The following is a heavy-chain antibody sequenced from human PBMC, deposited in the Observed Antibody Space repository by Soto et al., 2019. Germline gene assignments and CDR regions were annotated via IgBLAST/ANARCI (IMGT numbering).Heavy chain of an antibody. Sequence: PGGSLRLSCAVSGPPFSSHAMSWVRQAPGKGLEWVSGISGSGDITYYADSVKGRFTISRDNSRNTMYLQLNSLRGEDTALYYCAARAFYDILPYYWYSFDFWGQGTLVTVSS. D-gene: IGHD3-22*01. V-gene: IGHV3-23*01. J-gene: IGHJ4*02. CDR1: GPPFSSHA. CDR2: ISGSGDIT. CDR3: AARAFYDILPYYWYSFDF.